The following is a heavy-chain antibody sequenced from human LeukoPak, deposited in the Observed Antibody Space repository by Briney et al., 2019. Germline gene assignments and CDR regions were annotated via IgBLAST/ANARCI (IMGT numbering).Heavy chain of an antibody. V-gene: IGHV4-39*01. D-gene: IGHD3-22*01. CDR3: ARHDSRGYYRPIDY. CDR2: IYYSGST. CDR1: GGSINSTNYY. J-gene: IGHJ4*02. Sequence: KPSETLSLTCTVSGGSINSTNYYWGWIRQPPGKGLEWIGSIYYSGSTYYNPSLRSRVTISVDTSKNQFSLELTSVTAADTAVYYCARHDSRGYYRPIDYWGQGTLVTVSS.